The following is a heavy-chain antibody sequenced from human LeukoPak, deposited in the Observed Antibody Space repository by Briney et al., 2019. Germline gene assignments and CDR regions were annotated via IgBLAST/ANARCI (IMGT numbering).Heavy chain of an antibody. J-gene: IGHJ4*02. CDR2: IYYSGST. CDR1: GGSFSGYY. V-gene: IGHV4-59*01. D-gene: IGHD2-15*01. Sequence: PSETLSLTCAVDGGSFSGYYWSWIRQPPGKGLEWIGYIYYSGSTNYNPSLKSRVTISVDTSKNQFSLKLSSVTAADTAVYYCARVGVAAFDYWGQGTLVTVSS. CDR3: ARVGVAAFDY.